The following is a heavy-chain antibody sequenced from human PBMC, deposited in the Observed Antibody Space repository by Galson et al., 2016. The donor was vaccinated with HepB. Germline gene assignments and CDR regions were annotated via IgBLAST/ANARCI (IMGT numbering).Heavy chain of an antibody. D-gene: IGHD4-23*01. V-gene: IGHV3-13*05. CDR1: GFSFSNYD. J-gene: IGHJ4*02. CDR3: ARDKDGGYDY. CDR2: ISSAGEP. Sequence: SLRLSCAASGFSFSNYDIHWVRQVTGTGLEWVSAISSAGEPHYAASVRGRITISRENAKNSVYLQINSLRAEDTAVYFCARDKDGGYDYWGQGTLVTVSS.